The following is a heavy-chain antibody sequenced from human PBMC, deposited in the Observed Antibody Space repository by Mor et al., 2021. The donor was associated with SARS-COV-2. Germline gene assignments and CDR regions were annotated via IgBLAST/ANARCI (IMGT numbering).Heavy chain of an antibody. V-gene: IGHV4-34*01. D-gene: IGHD5-18*01. CDR2: INHSGST. J-gene: IGHJ2*01. Sequence: KGLEWIGEINHSGSTNYNPSLKSRVTISVDTSKNQFSLKLSSVTAADTAVYYCARGGYSYGEIAFDLWGRGTLVTVS. CDR3: ARGGYSYGEIAFDL.